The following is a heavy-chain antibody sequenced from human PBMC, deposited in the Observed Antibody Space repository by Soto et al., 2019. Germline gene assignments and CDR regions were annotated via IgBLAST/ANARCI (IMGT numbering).Heavy chain of an antibody. CDR3: ARDVLIVSVAGTVGIDY. Sequence: QVQLVESGGGVVPPGRSLRLSCAASGFTFSSYGMHWVRQAPGKGLEWVAVIWYDGSNKYFADSVKGRFTISRDNSKNTLYLQMSSLRAEDTAVYYCARDVLIVSVAGTVGIDYWGQGTLVTVSS. V-gene: IGHV3-33*01. CDR1: GFTFSSYG. CDR2: IWYDGSNK. J-gene: IGHJ4*02. D-gene: IGHD6-19*01.